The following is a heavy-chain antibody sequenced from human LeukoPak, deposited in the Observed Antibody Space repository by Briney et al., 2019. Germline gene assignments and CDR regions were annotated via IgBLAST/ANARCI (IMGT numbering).Heavy chain of an antibody. CDR1: GYTFTSYD. Sequence: ASAKVSCKASGYTFTSYDINWVRQATGQGLEGMGWMNPNSGNTGYAQKFQGRVTMTRNTSISTAYMELSSLRSEDTAVYYGARGVTYCSTNRCYGVDYWGQGTLVTVSS. CDR2: MNPNSGNT. CDR3: ARGVTYCSTNRCYGVDY. D-gene: IGHD2-2*01. V-gene: IGHV1-8*01. J-gene: IGHJ4*02.